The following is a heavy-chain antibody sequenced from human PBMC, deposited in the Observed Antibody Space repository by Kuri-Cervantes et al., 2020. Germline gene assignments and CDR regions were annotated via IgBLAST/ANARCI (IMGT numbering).Heavy chain of an antibody. V-gene: IGHV1-69*05. CDR1: GGTFSSYA. J-gene: IGHJ3*02. D-gene: IGHD3-3*01. CDR2: IIPIFGTA. CDR3: ARDPGLYDFWSGYYVGAFDI. Sequence: SVKVSCKASGGTFSSYAISWVRQAPGQGLEWMGGIIPIFGTANYAQKFQGRVTITRDTSASTAYMELSSLRSEDTAVYYCARDPGLYDFWSGYYVGAFDIWGQGTMVTVSS.